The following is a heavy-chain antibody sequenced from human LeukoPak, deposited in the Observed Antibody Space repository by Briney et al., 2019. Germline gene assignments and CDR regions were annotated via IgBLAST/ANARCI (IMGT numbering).Heavy chain of an antibody. CDR3: ARVDY. Sequence: GGSLRLSCAASGFTFSSYAMSWVRQAPGKGLEWVSYISNSGNTIYYADSVKGRFTISRDNAKNSLYLQMNSLRAEDTAVYYCARVDYWGQGTLVTVSS. V-gene: IGHV3-48*04. CDR2: ISNSGNTI. J-gene: IGHJ4*02. CDR1: GFTFSSYA.